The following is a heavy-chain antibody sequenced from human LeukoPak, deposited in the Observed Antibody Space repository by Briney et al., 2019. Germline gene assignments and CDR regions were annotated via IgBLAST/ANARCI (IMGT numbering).Heavy chain of an antibody. CDR2: IYHSGST. V-gene: IGHV4-4*02. D-gene: IGHD6-13*01. CDR3: ARDSIAAAGLRSGFDY. J-gene: IGHJ4*02. CDR1: GGSISSSNW. Sequence: PSGTLSLTCAVSGGSISSSNWWSWVRQPLGKGLEWIGEIYHSGSTNYNPSLKSRVTISVDTSKNQFSLKLSSVTAADTAVYYCARDSIAAAGLRSGFDYWGQGTLVTVSS.